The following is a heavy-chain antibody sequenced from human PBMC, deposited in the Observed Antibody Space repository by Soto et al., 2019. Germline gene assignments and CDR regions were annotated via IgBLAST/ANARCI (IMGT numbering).Heavy chain of an antibody. Sequence: PSETLSLTCTVSGGSISSSSYYWGWIRQPPGKGLEWIGSIYYSGSTYYNPSLKSRVTISVDTSKNQFSLKLTSVTAADTAVFYCTRGGIYYYDSSGHYDYWGQGALVTVSS. CDR2: IYYSGST. J-gene: IGHJ4*02. D-gene: IGHD3-22*01. CDR3: TRGGIYYYDSSGHYDY. V-gene: IGHV4-39*01. CDR1: GGSISSSSYY.